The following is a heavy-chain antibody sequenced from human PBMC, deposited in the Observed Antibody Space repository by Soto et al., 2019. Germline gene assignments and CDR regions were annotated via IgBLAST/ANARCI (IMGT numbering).Heavy chain of an antibody. CDR3: ARAYRLGHYDILTGPYGMDV. CDR2: ISGSGGST. Sequence: PGGSLRLSCAASGFTFSSYAMSWVRQAPGKGLEWVSAISGSGGSTYYADSVKGRFTISRDNAKNSLYLQMNSLRAEDTAVYYCARAYRLGHYDILTGPYGMDVWGQGTTVTVYS. V-gene: IGHV3-23*01. J-gene: IGHJ6*02. CDR1: GFTFSSYA. D-gene: IGHD3-9*01.